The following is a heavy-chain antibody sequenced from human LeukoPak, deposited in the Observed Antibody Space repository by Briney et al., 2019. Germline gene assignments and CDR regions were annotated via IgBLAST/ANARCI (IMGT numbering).Heavy chain of an antibody. CDR3: TRLSPDFWSGYTFDY. CDR2: IRSKANSYAT. V-gene: IGHV3-73*01. Sequence: GGSLRLSCAASGFTFSGSAMHWVRQASGKGLEWVGRIRSKANSYATAYAASGKGRFTISRDDSKNTAYLQMNSLKTEDTAVYYCTRLSPDFWSGYTFDYWGQGTLVTVSS. J-gene: IGHJ4*02. D-gene: IGHD3-3*01. CDR1: GFTFSGSA.